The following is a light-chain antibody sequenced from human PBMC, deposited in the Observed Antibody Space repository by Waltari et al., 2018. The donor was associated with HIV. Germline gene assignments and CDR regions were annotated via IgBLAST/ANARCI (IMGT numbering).Light chain of an antibody. CDR2: EGS. V-gene: IGLV2-23*03. CDR3: CSYAGSNTFV. CDR1: NRDVGSYNL. J-gene: IGLJ1*01. Sequence: QSALTQPASVSGSPGQSITLPCTGTNRDVGSYNLVSWYQQHPGKDPKLMIYEGSKRPSGVSNRFSGSKSGNTASLTISGLQAEDEADYYCCSYAGSNTFVFGTGTKVTVL.